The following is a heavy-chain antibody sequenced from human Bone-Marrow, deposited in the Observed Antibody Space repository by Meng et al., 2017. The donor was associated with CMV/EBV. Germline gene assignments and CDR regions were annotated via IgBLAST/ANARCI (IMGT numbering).Heavy chain of an antibody. V-gene: IGHV2-5*01. D-gene: IGHD6-13*01. CDR2: IYWNDDK. Sequence: SGPTLVKPTQTLTLTCTFSGFSLSTSAVGVGWIRQPPGKALEWLALIYWNDDKRYSPSLKSRLTITKDTSKNQVVLTLTNMDPVPTATYYCAHKETGFSSSWYGEYFHHWGQGTLVTVSS. J-gene: IGHJ1*01. CDR3: AHKETGFSSSWYGEYFHH. CDR1: GFSLSTSAVG.